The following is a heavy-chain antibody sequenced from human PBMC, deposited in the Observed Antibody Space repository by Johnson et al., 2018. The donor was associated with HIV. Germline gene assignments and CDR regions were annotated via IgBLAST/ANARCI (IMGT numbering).Heavy chain of an antibody. V-gene: IGHV3-30*03. Sequence: QMLLVESGGGLVQPGRSLRLSCAASGFTFSSYGMHWVRQAPGKGLEWVAVISYDGTNTYYADSAKGRFTISRDNSRNTLFLQMNSLRVEDTAAYYCARGVKQQLSVVDAFGIWGQGTMVTVSS. CDR1: GFTFSSYG. D-gene: IGHD6-13*01. CDR3: ARGVKQQLSVVDAFGI. CDR2: ISYDGTNT. J-gene: IGHJ3*02.